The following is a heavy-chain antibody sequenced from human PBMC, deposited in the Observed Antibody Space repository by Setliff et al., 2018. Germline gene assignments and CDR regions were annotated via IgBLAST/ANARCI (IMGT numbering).Heavy chain of an antibody. CDR2: IKQDGSEK. D-gene: IGHD2-21*02. CDR3: TTGSVCVGDCYSGRLNY. Sequence: PGGSLRLSCAASGFTFSSYWMSWVRQAPGKGLEWVANIKQDGSEKYYVDSVKGRFTISRDNAKNSLYLQMNSLRAEDTAVYYCTTGSVCVGDCYSGRLNYWGQGTLVTVSS. CDR1: GFTFSSYW. J-gene: IGHJ4*02. V-gene: IGHV3-7*03.